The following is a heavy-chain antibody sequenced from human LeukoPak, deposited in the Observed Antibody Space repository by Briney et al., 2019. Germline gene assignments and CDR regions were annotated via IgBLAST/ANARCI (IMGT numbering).Heavy chain of an antibody. J-gene: IGHJ4*02. CDR3: ARVGVDDSGNIIKYFFDY. V-gene: IGHV4-59*01. Sequence: PSETLSLTCTLSGGPISNYQWSWIRQPPGKGLEWIGNIYYSGTANYNPSLKSRVIISVDTSKNQFSLKLSPVTAADTAVYYCARVGVDDSGNIIKYFFDYWGQGTLVTVSS. CDR1: GGPISNYQ. D-gene: IGHD4-23*01. CDR2: IYYSGTA.